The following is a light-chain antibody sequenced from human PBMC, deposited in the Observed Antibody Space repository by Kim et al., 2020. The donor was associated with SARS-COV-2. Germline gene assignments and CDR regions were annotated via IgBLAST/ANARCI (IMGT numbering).Light chain of an antibody. CDR1: QDISRW. J-gene: IGKJ4*01. Sequence: ASVGDRVTITCRASQDISRWLAWYQQKPGKAPKLLIYAASSLQSGVPSRFSGSGSGTDFTLTIKSLQREDFATYYCQQANDFPLTFGGGTKVDIK. CDR3: QQANDFPLT. CDR2: AAS. V-gene: IGKV1-12*01.